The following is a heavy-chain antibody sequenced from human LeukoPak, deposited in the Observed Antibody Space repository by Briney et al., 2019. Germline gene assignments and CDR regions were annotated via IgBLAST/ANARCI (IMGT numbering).Heavy chain of an antibody. CDR2: IYYTGRT. V-gene: IGHV4-59*07. CDR1: GGSISRHY. Sequence: SDTLSLTCGVSGGSISRHYWSWIRQPPGKGLEWIGFIYYTGRTRYNPSLQSRVTISVGTSENKFSLKLTSVTAADTAVYYCARLLDNDNSGDPDTFDVWGQGTVVTVSS. D-gene: IGHD3-22*01. J-gene: IGHJ3*01. CDR3: ARLLDNDNSGDPDTFDV.